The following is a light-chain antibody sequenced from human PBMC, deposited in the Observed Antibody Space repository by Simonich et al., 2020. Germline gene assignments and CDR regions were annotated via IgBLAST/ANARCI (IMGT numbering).Light chain of an antibody. CDR2: DAS. CDR1: QSVSSSY. V-gene: IGKV3D-20*01. J-gene: IGKJ1*01. CDR3: QQYGSSPWT. Sequence: EMVLPQSPGTLSLSTGARATLSCRASQSVSSSYLAWYQQKPGLAPRLIIYDASSRATGIPDRFSGSGSGTDFTLTISRLEPEDFAVYYCQQYGSSPWTFGQGTKVEIK.